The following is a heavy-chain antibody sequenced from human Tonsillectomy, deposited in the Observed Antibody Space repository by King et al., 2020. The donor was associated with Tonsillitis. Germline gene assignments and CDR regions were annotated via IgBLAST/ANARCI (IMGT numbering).Heavy chain of an antibody. J-gene: IGHJ4*02. CDR3: AKTWEVSHFDS. CDR2: ISDSGGST. CDR1: GFTFSSYA. D-gene: IGHD1-26*01. V-gene: IGHV3-23*04. Sequence: EVQLVESGGGLVQPGGSRRLSCAASGFTFSSYAMSWVRQAPGKGLEWVSSISDSGGSTYYADSVKGRFTLSRDNFKNTLYLQMSSLRAEDTAVYHCAKTWEVSHFDSWGQGTLVTVSS.